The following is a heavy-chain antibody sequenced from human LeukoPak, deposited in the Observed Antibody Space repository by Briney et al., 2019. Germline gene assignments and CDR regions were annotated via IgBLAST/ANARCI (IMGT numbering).Heavy chain of an antibody. CDR3: ARLRYYGMDV. CDR2: TTSSSSTI. J-gene: IGHJ6*02. V-gene: IGHV3-48*04. Sequence: GGSLRLSCAASGFTFSGYDMSWVRQAPGKGLEWVSYTTSSSSTIYYADSVKSRFTISRDNAKNSLYLQMNSLRAEDTAVYYCARLRYYGMDVWGQGTTVTVSS. CDR1: GFTFSGYD.